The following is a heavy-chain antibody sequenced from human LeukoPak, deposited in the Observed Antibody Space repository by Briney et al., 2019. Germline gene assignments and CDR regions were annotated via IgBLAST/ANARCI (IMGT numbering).Heavy chain of an antibody. CDR1: GGSISGGSYY. V-gene: IGHV4-61*02. J-gene: IGHJ5*02. Sequence: SQTLSLTCTVSGGSISGGSYYWSWIRQPAGKGLEWIGRIYTSGSTNYNPSLKSRVTISVDTSKNQFSLKLSSVTAADTAVYYCAREYQLLGGSDWFDPWGQGTLVTVSS. CDR2: IYTSGST. D-gene: IGHD2-2*01. CDR3: AREYQLLGGSDWFDP.